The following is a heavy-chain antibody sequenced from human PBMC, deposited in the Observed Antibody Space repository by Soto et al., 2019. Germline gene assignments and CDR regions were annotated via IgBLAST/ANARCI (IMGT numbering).Heavy chain of an antibody. V-gene: IGHV1-18*01. Sequence: ASVKVSCKASGYTFTSYGISWVRQAPVQGLEWMGWISAYNGNTNYAQKLQGRVTMTTDTSTSTAYMELRSLRSDDTAVYYCARDSQYMTGTKDSYYYYMDVWGKGTTVTVSS. CDR3: ARDSQYMTGTKDSYYYYMDV. CDR1: GYTFTSYG. D-gene: IGHD1-7*01. CDR2: ISAYNGNT. J-gene: IGHJ6*03.